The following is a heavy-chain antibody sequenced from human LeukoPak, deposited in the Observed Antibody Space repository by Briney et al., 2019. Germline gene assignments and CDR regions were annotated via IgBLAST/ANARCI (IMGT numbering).Heavy chain of an antibody. CDR2: IYYSGST. D-gene: IGHD3-9*01. J-gene: IGHJ4*02. CDR3: AGRGIVTGYFDF. CDR1: GGSISSGGYY. V-gene: IGHV4-31*08. Sequence: SETLSLTCTVSGGSISSGGYYWSWIRQHPGKGLEWIGYIYYSGSTYYNPSLKSRVTISVDTSKNQFYLRVRSVTAAETALYYCAGRGIVTGYFDFWGRGTLDTVSS.